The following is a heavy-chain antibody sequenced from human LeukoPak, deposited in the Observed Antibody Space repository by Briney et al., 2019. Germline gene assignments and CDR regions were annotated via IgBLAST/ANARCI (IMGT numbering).Heavy chain of an antibody. CDR1: GFTVSSNY. D-gene: IGHD6-13*01. Sequence: QPGGSLRLSCAASGFTVSSNYMSWVRQAPGKGLEWVSVIYSGGSTYYADSVKGRFTISRDNSKNTLYLQMNSLRAEDTAVYYCARSGIAAAGTWDAFDIWGQGTMVTVSS. J-gene: IGHJ3*02. CDR3: ARSGIAAAGTWDAFDI. CDR2: IYSGGST. V-gene: IGHV3-66*01.